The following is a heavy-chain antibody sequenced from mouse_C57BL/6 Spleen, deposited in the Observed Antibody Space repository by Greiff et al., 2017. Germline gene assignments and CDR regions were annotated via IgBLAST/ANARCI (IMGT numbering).Heavy chain of an antibody. V-gene: IGHV1-74*01. Sequence: QVQLKQPGAELVKPGASVKVSCKASGYTFTSYWMHWVKQRPGQGLEWIGRIHPSDSDTNYNQKFKGKATLTVDKSSSTAYMQLSSLTSEDSAVYYCAISGHYDYDGGYFDVWGTGTTVTVSS. CDR1: GYTFTSYW. D-gene: IGHD2-4*01. CDR2: IHPSDSDT. CDR3: AISGHYDYDGGYFDV. J-gene: IGHJ1*03.